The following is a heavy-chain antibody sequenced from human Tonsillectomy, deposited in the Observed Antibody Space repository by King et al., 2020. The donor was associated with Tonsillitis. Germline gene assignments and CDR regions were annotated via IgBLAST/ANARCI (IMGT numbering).Heavy chain of an antibody. J-gene: IGHJ6*02. Sequence: VQLVESGGGLVQPGRSLRLSCAASGFTFDDYAMHWVRQAPGKGLEWVSGITWNSAKVGYADSVKGRFTISRDNAKNSLYLQMTSLRDEDTAFYYCAKDRFYGLAYFFGMDVWGQGTTVTVSS. CDR2: ITWNSAKV. CDR1: GFTFDDYA. D-gene: IGHD2/OR15-2a*01. CDR3: AKDRFYGLAYFFGMDV. V-gene: IGHV3-9*01.